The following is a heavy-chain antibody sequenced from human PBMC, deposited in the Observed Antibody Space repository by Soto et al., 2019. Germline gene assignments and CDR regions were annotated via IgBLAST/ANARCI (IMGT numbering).Heavy chain of an antibody. V-gene: IGHV4-59*02. CDR2: IYASGSP. CDR3: AREIAVAGTFDY. CDR1: GGSVSVYY. D-gene: IGHD6-19*01. J-gene: IGHJ4*02. Sequence: TLSLTCTISGGSVSVYYWSWIRQSTGQGLEWIGYIYASGSPYYNPSLKSRVTISVDTSKNQFSLKLSSVTAADTAVYYCAREIAVAGTFDYWGQGTLVTVSS.